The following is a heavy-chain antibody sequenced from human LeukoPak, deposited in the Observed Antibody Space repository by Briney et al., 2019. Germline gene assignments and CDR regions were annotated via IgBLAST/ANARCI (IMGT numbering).Heavy chain of an antibody. CDR3: ARSGYSSSWYLYYYYGMDV. Sequence: ASVKVSCKASGYTFTSYDINWVRQATGQGLEWMGWMNPNSGNTGYAQKFQGRVTMTRNTSMSTAYMELSSLRSEDTAVYYCARSGYSSSWYLYYYYGMDVWGQGTTVTVSS. CDR1: GYTFTSYD. CDR2: MNPNSGNT. V-gene: IGHV1-8*01. J-gene: IGHJ6*02. D-gene: IGHD6-13*01.